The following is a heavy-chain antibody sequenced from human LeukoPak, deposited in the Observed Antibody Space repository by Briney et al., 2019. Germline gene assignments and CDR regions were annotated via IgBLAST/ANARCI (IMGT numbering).Heavy chain of an antibody. Sequence: SETLSLTCAVYGGSFSGYYWSWIRQPPGKGLEWIGEINHSGSTNYNPSLKSRVTISVDTSKNQFSLKLSSVTAADTAVYYCARGRVTMVRGVYYYYYYMDVWGKGTTVTVS. V-gene: IGHV4-34*01. CDR1: GGSFSGYY. J-gene: IGHJ6*03. CDR3: ARGRVTMVRGVYYYYYYMDV. CDR2: INHSGST. D-gene: IGHD3-10*01.